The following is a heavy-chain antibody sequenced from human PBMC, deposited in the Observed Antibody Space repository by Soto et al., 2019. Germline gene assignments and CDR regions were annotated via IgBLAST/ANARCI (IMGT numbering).Heavy chain of an antibody. J-gene: IGHJ6*02. CDR3: ARGPYIRMGYYYYYGMDV. CDR2: INHSGST. V-gene: IGHV4-34*01. D-gene: IGHD2-15*01. CDR1: GGSFSGYY. Sequence: SETLSLTCAVYGGSFSGYYWSWIRQPPGKGLGWIGEINHSGSTNYNPSLKSRVTISVDTSKNQFSLKLSSVTAADTAVYYCARGPYIRMGYYYYYGMDVWGQGTTVTVSS.